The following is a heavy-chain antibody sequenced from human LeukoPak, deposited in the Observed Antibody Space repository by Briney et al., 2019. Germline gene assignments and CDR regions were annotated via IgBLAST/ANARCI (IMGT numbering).Heavy chain of an antibody. CDR3: ARYHSTWGLNY. D-gene: IGHD2-2*01. Sequence: SETLSLTCTVSGASISSITYYWGWIRQPPGKGLEWIGSIYYSGSTYYTTSLKSRVTISIDTSNNQFSLKLTSVTAADTAVYYCARYHSTWGLNYWGQGTLDTVSS. V-gene: IGHV4-39*01. CDR2: IYYSGST. CDR1: GASISSITYY. J-gene: IGHJ4*02.